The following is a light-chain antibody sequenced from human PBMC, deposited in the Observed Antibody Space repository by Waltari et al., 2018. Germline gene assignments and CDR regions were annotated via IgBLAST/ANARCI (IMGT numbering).Light chain of an antibody. Sequence: SYELTQPPSVYVSPGQTAGITFSGDKLGDKYACWYQQKPGQSPVLVIYQDSKRPSGIPERFSGSNSGNTATLTISGTQARDEADYYCQAWDSSTVVFGGGTKLTVL. CDR1: KLGDKY. CDR3: QAWDSSTVV. J-gene: IGLJ2*01. CDR2: QDS. V-gene: IGLV3-1*01.